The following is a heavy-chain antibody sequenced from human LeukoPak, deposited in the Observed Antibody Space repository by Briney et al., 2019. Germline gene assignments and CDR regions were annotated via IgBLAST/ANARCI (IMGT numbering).Heavy chain of an antibody. CDR2: ISSSASTI. Sequence: PGGSLRLSCAASGFTFSDYHVSWIRQAPGKGLEWVSYISSSASTIYYADSVKGRFTISRDNAKNSLYLQMNSLRAEDTAVYYCARGAWRIAAFFDYWGQGTLVTVSS. D-gene: IGHD6-6*01. CDR1: GFTFSDYH. V-gene: IGHV3-11*01. J-gene: IGHJ4*02. CDR3: ARGAWRIAAFFDY.